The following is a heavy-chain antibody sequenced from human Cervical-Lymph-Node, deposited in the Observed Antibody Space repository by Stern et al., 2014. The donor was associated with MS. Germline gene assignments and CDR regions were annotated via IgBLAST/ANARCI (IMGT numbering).Heavy chain of an antibody. CDR2: IYYSRRT. Sequence: QVQLQESGPGLVKPSETLSLTCTVSGGSLSSYYWSWIRQPPGKGLEWIGYIYYSRRTTYDPSLKRRVTISADTSKNQFSLKLSSLTAADAAVYYCARGATQAFDPWGQGTLVTVSS. CDR3: ARGATQAFDP. J-gene: IGHJ5*02. V-gene: IGHV4-59*01. CDR1: GGSLSSYY.